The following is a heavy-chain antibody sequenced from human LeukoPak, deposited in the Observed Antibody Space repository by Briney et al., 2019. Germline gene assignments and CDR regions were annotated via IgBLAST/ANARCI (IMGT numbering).Heavy chain of an antibody. V-gene: IGHV3-74*01. J-gene: IGHJ4*02. CDR2: INTDGSST. D-gene: IGHD2-21*02. CDR1: GFTFSSYW. Sequence: GGSLRLSCAASGFTFSSYWMHWVRQAPGKGLVWVSRINTDGSSTSYADTVKGRLTISRDNAKNSLYLQMNSLRAEDTAVYYCARDHDIVVVTAQGAFDYWGQGTLVTVSS. CDR3: ARDHDIVVVTAQGAFDY.